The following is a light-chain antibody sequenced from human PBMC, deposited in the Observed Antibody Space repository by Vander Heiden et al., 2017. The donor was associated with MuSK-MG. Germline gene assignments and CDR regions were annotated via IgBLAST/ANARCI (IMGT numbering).Light chain of an antibody. V-gene: IGLV2-23*02. CDR3: CSYAGSSTLV. CDR1: SSDVGGYNF. Sequence: QSALTQPASVSGSPGQSITMSCTGTSSDVGGYNFVSWYQQHPGKAPKLIIYEVNKWPSGVSNRFSGSKSGTTASLTISGLQAEDEAVYYCCSYAGSSTLVFGGGTRLTVL. J-gene: IGLJ3*02. CDR2: EVN.